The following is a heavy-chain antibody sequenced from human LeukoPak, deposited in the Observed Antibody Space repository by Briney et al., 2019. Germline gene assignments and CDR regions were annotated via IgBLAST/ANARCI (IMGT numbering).Heavy chain of an antibody. CDR2: IRYDGSNK. V-gene: IGHV3-30*02. J-gene: IGHJ4*02. D-gene: IGHD5-18*01. CDR1: GFTFSSYG. CDR3: AREDTAMAHFDY. Sequence: PGGSLRLSCAASGFTFSSYGMHWVRQAPGKGLEWVAFIRYDGSNKYYADSVKGRFTISRDNSKNTLYLQMNSLRAEDTAVYYCAREDTAMAHFDYWGQGTLVTVSS.